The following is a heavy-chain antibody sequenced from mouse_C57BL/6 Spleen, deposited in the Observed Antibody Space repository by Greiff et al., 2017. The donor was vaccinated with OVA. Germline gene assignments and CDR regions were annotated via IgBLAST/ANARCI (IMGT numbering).Heavy chain of an antibody. CDR3: ARGGTTWGHYYAMDY. CDR2: IDPNSGGT. D-gene: IGHD5-5*01. V-gene: IGHV1-72*01. J-gene: IGHJ4*01. Sequence: QVQLKQPGAELVKPGASVKLSCKASGYTFTSYWMHWVKQRPGRGLEWIGRIDPNSGGTKYNEKFKSKATLTVDKPSSTAYMQLSSLTSEDSAVYYCARGGTTWGHYYAMDYWGQGTSVTVSS. CDR1: GYTFTSYW.